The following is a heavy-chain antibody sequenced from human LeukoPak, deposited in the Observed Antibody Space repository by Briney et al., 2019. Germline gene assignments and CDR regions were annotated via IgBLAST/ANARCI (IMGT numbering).Heavy chain of an antibody. V-gene: IGHV2-5*04. J-gene: IGHJ4*02. CDR3: ARGRGSARSSLFDY. D-gene: IGHD3-3*01. CDR2: IYCNDDE. CDR1: GFSLSTSEVG. Sequence: SGPTLVNPTQTLTLTCTFSGFSLSTSEVGVGWLRQDPGKALEWLALIYCNDDEYYSPSLKTILTIITDTSNNQVVLKMTTMDAVDRGTYYCARGRGSARSSLFDYWGQGTLVTVSS.